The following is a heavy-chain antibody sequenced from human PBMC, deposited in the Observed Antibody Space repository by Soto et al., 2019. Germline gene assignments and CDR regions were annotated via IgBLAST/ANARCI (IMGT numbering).Heavy chain of an antibody. CDR3: AKDNTRMDYNFDY. CDR1: GFTFDDYA. V-gene: IGHV3-9*01. Sequence: GGSLRLSCAASGFTFDDYAMHWVRQAPGKGLEWVSGISWNSGSIGYADSVNGRFTISRDNAKNSLYLQMNSLRAEDTALYYCAKDNTRMDYNFDYWGQGTLVTVSS. J-gene: IGHJ4*02. D-gene: IGHD2-2*02. CDR2: ISWNSGSI.